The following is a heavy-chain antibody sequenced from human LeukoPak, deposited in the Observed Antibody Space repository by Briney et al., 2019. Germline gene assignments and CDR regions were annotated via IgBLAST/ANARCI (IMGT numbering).Heavy chain of an antibody. D-gene: IGHD2-15*01. J-gene: IGHJ3*02. CDR2: INPNSGGT. V-gene: IGHV1-2*02. CDR1: GYTFTGYY. CDR3: AREGRGWAFDI. Sequence: GASVKVSCKASGYTFTGYYIHWVRQAPGQGLEWMGWINPNSGGTSYAQKFQGRVTMTRDTSISTAYMELSRLRSDDTAVYYCAREGRGWAFDIWGQGTMVTVSS.